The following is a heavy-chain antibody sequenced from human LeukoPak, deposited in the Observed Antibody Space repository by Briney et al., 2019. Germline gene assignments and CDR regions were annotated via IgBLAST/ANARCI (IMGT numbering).Heavy chain of an antibody. CDR2: ISGSAGST. V-gene: IGHV3-23*01. CDR3: AKEHLFGESSVYYYHFYGMDV. Sequence: GGSLRLSCAASGFTFSSYAMSWVRQAPGKGLEWVSAISGSAGSTYYADSVKGRFTISRDNSKNTLYLQMNSLRAEDTAVYYCAKEHLFGESSVYYYHFYGMDVWGQGTTVTVSS. J-gene: IGHJ6*02. CDR1: GFTFSSYA. D-gene: IGHD3-10*01.